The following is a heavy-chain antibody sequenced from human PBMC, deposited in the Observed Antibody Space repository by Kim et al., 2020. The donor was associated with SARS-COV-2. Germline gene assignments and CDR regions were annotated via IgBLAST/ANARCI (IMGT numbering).Heavy chain of an antibody. Sequence: GGSLRLSCAASGFTFDDYAMHWVRQAPGKGLEWVSGISCNSGSIGYADSVKGRFTISRDKAKNSLYLQMNSLRAEDTALYYCAKDLANAPSSSWYFRSPPPSGMDNWGDGATVTVSS. V-gene: IGHV3-9*01. D-gene: IGHD6-13*01. CDR3: AKDLANAPSSSWYFRSPPPSGMDN. J-gene: IGHJ6*04. CDR1: GFTFDDYA. CDR2: ISCNSGSI.